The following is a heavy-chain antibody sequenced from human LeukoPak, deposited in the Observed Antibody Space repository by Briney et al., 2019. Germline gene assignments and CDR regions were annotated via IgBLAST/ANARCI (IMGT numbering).Heavy chain of an antibody. Sequence: SETLSLTCAVYGESFSGYYWSWIRQPPGEGLEWIGYVYYNGNTNYNPSLKSRVTISVDTSKNQFSLKVSSMTAADTALYYCARHLEIQLWSAFDIWGQGTMVTVSS. J-gene: IGHJ3*02. CDR2: VYYNGNT. D-gene: IGHD5-18*01. CDR3: ARHLEIQLWSAFDI. CDR1: GESFSGYY. V-gene: IGHV4-59*08.